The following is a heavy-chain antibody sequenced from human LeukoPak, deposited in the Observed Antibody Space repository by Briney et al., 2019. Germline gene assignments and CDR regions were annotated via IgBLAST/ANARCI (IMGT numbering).Heavy chain of an antibody. Sequence: GGSLRLSCAASGFTFSSYAMHWVRQAPGKGLEWVAVISYDGSNKYYADSVKGRFTISRDNSKNTLYLQMNSLRAEDTAVYYCAKANNIVVVVAATGVDYWGQGTLVTVSS. CDR3: AKANNIVVVVAATGVDY. CDR1: GFTFSSYA. V-gene: IGHV3-30-3*01. CDR2: ISYDGSNK. D-gene: IGHD2-15*01. J-gene: IGHJ4*02.